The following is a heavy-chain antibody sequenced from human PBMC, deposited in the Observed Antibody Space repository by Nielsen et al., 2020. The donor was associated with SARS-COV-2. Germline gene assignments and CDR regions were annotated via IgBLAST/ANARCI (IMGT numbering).Heavy chain of an antibody. J-gene: IGHJ4*02. CDR2: MNPNSGNT. V-gene: IGHV1-8*01. CDR3: ASQPYCSTTSCPYYFDY. D-gene: IGHD2-2*01. Sequence: WVRQAPGQGLEWMGWMNPNSGNTGYAQKFQGRVTMTRDTSTSTVYMELSSLRSEDSAVYSCASQPYCSTTSCPYYFDYWGQGTLVTVSS.